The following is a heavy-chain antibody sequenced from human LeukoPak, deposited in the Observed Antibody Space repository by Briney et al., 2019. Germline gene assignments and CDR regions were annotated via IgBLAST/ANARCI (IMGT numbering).Heavy chain of an antibody. CDR2: NRPGDSYI. D-gene: IGHD3-16*01. Sequence: GASLKISRSGSGYSFTTDWIGWVREMPGKGLEWMVINRPGDSYIEYSPSFQGHVTISVDKSINTAVLQWSSVEASDCAVYYCAAGGGYWGQGTLVTVSS. V-gene: IGHV5-51*01. CDR3: AAGGGY. J-gene: IGHJ4*02. CDR1: GYSFTTDW.